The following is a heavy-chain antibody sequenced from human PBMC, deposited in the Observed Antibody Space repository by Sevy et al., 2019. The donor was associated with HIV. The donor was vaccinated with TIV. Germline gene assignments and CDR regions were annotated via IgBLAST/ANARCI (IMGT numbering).Heavy chain of an antibody. CDR2: ISGSGGST. CDR3: AKGMTTSGIAVAGTYDY. Sequence: GGSLRLSCVASGFTFSSYAMSWVRQAPGKGLEWVSAISGSGGSTYYADSVKGRFTISRDNSKNTLYLQMNSLRAEDTAVYYCAKGMTTSGIAVAGTYDYWGQGTLVTVSS. J-gene: IGHJ4*02. CDR1: GFTFSSYA. V-gene: IGHV3-23*01. D-gene: IGHD6-19*01.